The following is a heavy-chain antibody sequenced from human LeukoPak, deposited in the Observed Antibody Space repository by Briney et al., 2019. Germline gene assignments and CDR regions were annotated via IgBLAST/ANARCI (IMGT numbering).Heavy chain of an antibody. J-gene: IGHJ5*02. CDR3: AEGGGSESEFDP. V-gene: IGHV4-34*01. D-gene: IGHD2-15*01. Sequence: PSETLSLTCAVYGGSFSGYYWSWIRQPPGKGLEWIGEINHSGSTNYNPSLKSRVTISVDTSKNQFSLKLSSVTAADTAVYYCAEGGGSESEFDPWGQGTLVTVSS. CDR2: INHSGST. CDR1: GGSFSGYY.